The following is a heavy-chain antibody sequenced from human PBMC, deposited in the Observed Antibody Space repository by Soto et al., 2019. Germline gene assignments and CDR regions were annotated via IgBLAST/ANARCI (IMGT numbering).Heavy chain of an antibody. CDR2: ISGSGGST. J-gene: IGHJ4*02. CDR1: GFTFSSYA. D-gene: IGHD3-10*01. CDR3: AKYGYGSGSYDY. V-gene: IGHV3-23*01. Sequence: EVQLLESGGGLVQPGGSLRLSCAASGFTFSSYAMSWVRQAPGKGLEWVSVISGSGGSTYYADSVKGRFTISRDNSKNLLYLKMNGLSAEDKAVYYCAKYGYGSGSYDYWGQGTLVTVSS.